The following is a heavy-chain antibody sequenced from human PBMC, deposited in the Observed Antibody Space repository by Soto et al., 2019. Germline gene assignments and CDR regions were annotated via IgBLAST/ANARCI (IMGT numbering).Heavy chain of an antibody. V-gene: IGHV1-24*01. CDR2: FDPEDGET. J-gene: IGHJ3*02. Sequence: CKVSGYTLTELSMHWVRQAPGKGLEWMGGFDPEDGETIYAQKFQGRVTMTEDTSTDTAYMELSSLRSEDTAVYYCATRSVQVVVLEGFFDIWGQGTMVTVS. CDR1: GYTLTELS. D-gene: IGHD2-2*01. CDR3: ATRSVQVVVLEGFFDI.